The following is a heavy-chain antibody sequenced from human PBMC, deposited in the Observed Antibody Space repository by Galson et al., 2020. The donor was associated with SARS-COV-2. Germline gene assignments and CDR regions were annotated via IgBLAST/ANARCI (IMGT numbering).Heavy chain of an antibody. Sequence: SETLSLTCTVSGSSISSSSYYWGWIRQPPGKGLEWIGSIYYSGSTYYNPSLKSRVTISVDTSKNQFSLKLSSVTAADTAVYYCSSSLGYCSSTSRYHYGMDVWGQGTTVTVSS. CDR1: GSSISSSSYY. CDR3: SSSLGYCSSTSRYHYGMDV. J-gene: IGHJ6*02. V-gene: IGHV4-39*01. CDR2: IYYSGST. D-gene: IGHD2-2*01.